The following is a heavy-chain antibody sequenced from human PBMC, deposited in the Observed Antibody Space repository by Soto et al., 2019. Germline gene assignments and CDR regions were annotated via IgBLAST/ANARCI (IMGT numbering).Heavy chain of an antibody. Sequence: SVKVSCKASGGTFSSYAISWVRQAPGQGLEWMGGIIPIFGTANYAQKFQGRVTITADKSTSTAYMELGSLRSEDTAVYYCARNPQNYYGSETWGQGTMVAFYS. CDR3: ARNPQNYYGSET. D-gene: IGHD3-10*01. CDR1: GGTFSSYA. J-gene: IGHJ4*02. CDR2: IIPIFGTA. V-gene: IGHV1-69*06.